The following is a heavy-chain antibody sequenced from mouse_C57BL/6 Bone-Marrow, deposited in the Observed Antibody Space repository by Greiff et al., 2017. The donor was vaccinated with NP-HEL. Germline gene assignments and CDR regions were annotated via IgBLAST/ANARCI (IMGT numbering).Heavy chain of an antibody. CDR3: ARWDYYGSHFDY. V-gene: IGHV14-2*01. CDR1: GFNIKAYY. J-gene: IGHJ2*01. D-gene: IGHD1-1*01. Sequence: VQLQQPGTELVKPGASVKLSCTASGFNIKAYYMHWVKLRPEQGLEWIGRIDPEDGETKYAPKFQGKATITADTASTTAYLQLSSLTSEDAAVYYCARWDYYGSHFDYWGQGTTLTVSS. CDR2: IDPEDGET.